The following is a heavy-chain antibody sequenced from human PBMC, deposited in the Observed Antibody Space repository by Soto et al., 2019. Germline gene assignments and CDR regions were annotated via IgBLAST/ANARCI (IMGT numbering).Heavy chain of an antibody. D-gene: IGHD3-3*01. J-gene: IGHJ3*02. CDR1: GVSVSSYY. CDR2: IYYSGST. V-gene: IGHV4-39*01. CDR3: ARHGVTIFGVVILVGAFDI. Sequence: SETLSLTSTVSGVSVSSYYWGWIRQPPGKGLEWIGSIYYSGSTYYNPSLKSRVTISVDTSKNQFSLKLSSVTAAETAVYYCARHGVTIFGVVILVGAFDIWGQGTMVTVSS.